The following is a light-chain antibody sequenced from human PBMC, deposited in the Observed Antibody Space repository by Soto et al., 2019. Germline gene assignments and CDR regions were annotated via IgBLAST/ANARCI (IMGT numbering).Light chain of an antibody. V-gene: IGLV1-40*01. CDR2: ANI. Sequence: QSVLTQPPSVSGAPGQRVTISCTGSSSNIGTTYDVNWYQQLPGTAPKLIIYANINRPSGVPDRFSGSKSGTSASLVISGLQAEDEADYSCQSHDTRLRGSIFGGGTKLTVL. J-gene: IGLJ2*01. CDR1: SSNIGTTYD. CDR3: QSHDTRLRGSI.